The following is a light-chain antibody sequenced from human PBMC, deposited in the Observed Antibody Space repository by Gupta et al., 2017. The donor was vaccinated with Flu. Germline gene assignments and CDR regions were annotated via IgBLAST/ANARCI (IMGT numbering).Light chain of an antibody. J-gene: IGKJ1*01. CDR1: QSIARN. CDR2: GAS. CDR3: QQYNNWPRT. V-gene: IGKV3-15*01. Sequence: PAALSVSSGERATIACKASQSIARNLDWYQQKPGKATSLLIYGASTRATGIPARFSGSGYGTEFTLTISSLQSEDFAVYYCQQYNNWPRTFGQGTKVEIK.